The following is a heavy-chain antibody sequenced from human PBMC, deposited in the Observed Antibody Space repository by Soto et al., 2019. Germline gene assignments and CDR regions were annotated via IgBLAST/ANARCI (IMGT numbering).Heavy chain of an antibody. CDR2: IYRSGTT. CDR1: GGSVSSGSYY. CDR3: ARGFSAGKGSPPDY. J-gene: IGHJ4*02. Sequence: PSETLSLTCTVSGGSVSSGSYYWSWIRQPPWKGLEWIGYIYRSGTTNYNPSLKSRVTISVDTSKSQFSLKLTSVTAADTAVYYCARGFSAGKGSPPDYWGQGTLVTVSS. V-gene: IGHV4-61*01. D-gene: IGHD3-10*01.